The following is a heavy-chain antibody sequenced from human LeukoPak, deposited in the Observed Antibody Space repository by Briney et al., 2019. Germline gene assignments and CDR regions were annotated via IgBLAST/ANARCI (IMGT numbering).Heavy chain of an antibody. V-gene: IGHV4-38-2*01. CDR1: GYSISSGYY. Sequence: SETLSLTWAVSGYSISSGYYWGWIRQPPRKGLEWIGSIYYSGSTYYNPSLKSRVTISVDTSKNQFSLKVSSVTAADTAVYYCARRGGDYSIDYWGQGTLVTVSS. CDR3: ARRGGDYSIDY. D-gene: IGHD4-17*01. J-gene: IGHJ4*02. CDR2: IYYSGST.